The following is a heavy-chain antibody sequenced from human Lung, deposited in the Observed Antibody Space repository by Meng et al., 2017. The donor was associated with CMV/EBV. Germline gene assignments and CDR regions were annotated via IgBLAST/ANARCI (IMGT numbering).Heavy chain of an antibody. Sequence: SVKVSXKASGGTFSSYAISWVRQATGQGLEWMGGIIPILGIANYAQKFQGRVTIIADNSTSTPYMELSSLRSEDTAVYYCARERADYYDSSGYYYVPYYYYYGMDVWGQGXTVTVSS. V-gene: IGHV1-69*10. D-gene: IGHD3-22*01. J-gene: IGHJ6*02. CDR1: GGTFSSYA. CDR2: IIPILGIA. CDR3: ARERADYYDSSGYYYVPYYYYYGMDV.